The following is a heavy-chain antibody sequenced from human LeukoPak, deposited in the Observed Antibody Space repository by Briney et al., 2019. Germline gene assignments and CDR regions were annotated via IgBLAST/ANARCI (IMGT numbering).Heavy chain of an antibody. CDR2: IYYSGSST. D-gene: IGHD5-24*01. V-gene: IGHV4-59*01. Sequence: SETLSLTCTVSGGSISSYYWTWIRQPPGGGLEWIGYIYYSGSSTYYNPSLNSRVTISVDTSKNQISLKLTSVTAADTAVYYCAGVGERRDAYNSPHPPYYFDYWGQGTLVTVSS. J-gene: IGHJ4*02. CDR1: GGSISSYY. CDR3: AGVGERRDAYNSPHPPYYFDY.